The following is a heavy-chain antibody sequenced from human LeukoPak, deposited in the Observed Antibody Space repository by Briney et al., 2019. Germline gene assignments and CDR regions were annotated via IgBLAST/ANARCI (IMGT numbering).Heavy chain of an antibody. CDR3: ARHLRGYSYGPFDY. CDR1: GGSISSYY. V-gene: IGHV4-59*08. CDR2: IYYSGST. Sequence: SETLSLTCTVSGGSISSYYWSWIRQPPGKGLGWIGYIYYSGSTNYIPSLTSRVTISVDTSKNQFSLKLTSVNAADTAVYYCARHLRGYSYGPFDYWGQGTLVTVSS. D-gene: IGHD5-18*01. J-gene: IGHJ4*02.